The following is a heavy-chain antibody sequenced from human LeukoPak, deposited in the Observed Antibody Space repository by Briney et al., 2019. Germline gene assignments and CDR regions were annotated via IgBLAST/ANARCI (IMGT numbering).Heavy chain of an antibody. D-gene: IGHD1-1*01. Sequence: GGSLRLSCAASGFTFSSYGMHWVRQAPGKGLEWVAVISYDGSNKYYADSVKGRFTISRDNAKNSLYLEMNNLRAEDTAVYYCTRMYRNGFDYWGQGTLVTVSS. CDR2: ISYDGSNK. J-gene: IGHJ4*02. CDR3: TRMYRNGFDY. V-gene: IGHV3-30*03. CDR1: GFTFSSYG.